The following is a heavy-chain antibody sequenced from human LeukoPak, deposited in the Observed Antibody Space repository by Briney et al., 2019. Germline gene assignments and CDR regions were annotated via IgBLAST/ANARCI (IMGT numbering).Heavy chain of an antibody. Sequence: PSETLSLTCTVSGGSISSYYWSWIRQPPGKGLEWIGYIYYSGSTNYNPSLKSRVTISVDTSKNQFSLKLSSVTAADTAVYYCARGKDYYDSSGSNWFDPWGQGTLVTVSS. J-gene: IGHJ5*02. CDR2: IYYSGST. CDR1: GGSISSYY. CDR3: ARGKDYYDSSGSNWFDP. V-gene: IGHV4-59*01. D-gene: IGHD3-22*01.